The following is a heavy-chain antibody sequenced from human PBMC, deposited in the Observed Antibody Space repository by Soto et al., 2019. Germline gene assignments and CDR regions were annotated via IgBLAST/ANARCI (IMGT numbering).Heavy chain of an antibody. D-gene: IGHD3-10*01. CDR1: GYTFTTYG. Sequence: QVQLVQSGGEVKKPGASVKVSCKASGYTFTTYGISWVRQAPGQGLEWMGWINVYNGNTKYAQKLQGRVTMTTDTSTSPAYMELRSLISDDTAVYYCARGVGSGIYYNQYNWFDPWGQGTLVTVSS. J-gene: IGHJ5*02. CDR3: ARGVGSGIYYNQYNWFDP. CDR2: INVYNGNT. V-gene: IGHV1-18*01.